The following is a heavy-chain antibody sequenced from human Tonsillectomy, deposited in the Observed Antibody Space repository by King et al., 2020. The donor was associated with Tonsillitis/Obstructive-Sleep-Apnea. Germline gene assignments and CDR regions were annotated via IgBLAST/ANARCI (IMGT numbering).Heavy chain of an antibody. V-gene: IGHV3-53*01. CDR1: GFTVSSNY. J-gene: IGHJ4*02. Sequence: VQLVESGGGLIQPGGSLRLSCAASGFTVSSNYMSWVRQAPGKGLEWVSVIYSDGSTYYADSVKGRFTISRDNSKNTLYLQMNSLRAEDTAVYYCARFDCSSTSCYCDYWGQGTLVTVSS. CDR3: ARFDCSSTSCYCDY. D-gene: IGHD2-2*01. CDR2: IYSDGST.